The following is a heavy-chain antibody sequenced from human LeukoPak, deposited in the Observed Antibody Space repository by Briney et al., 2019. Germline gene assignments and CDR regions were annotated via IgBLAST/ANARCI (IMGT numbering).Heavy chain of an antibody. CDR2: IREDGSVK. J-gene: IGHJ4*02. CDR3: VRDDDRPDNGLDY. Sequence: GGSLRLSCAASGFTFSSYWMTWVRQAPGTGLEWVANIREDGSVKYYVDSVKGRFTVSRDNAKNSLYLQVNSLRAEDTAVYYCVRDDDRPDNGLDYWGQGTLVTVSS. CDR1: GFTFSSYW. V-gene: IGHV3-7*01. D-gene: IGHD3-22*01.